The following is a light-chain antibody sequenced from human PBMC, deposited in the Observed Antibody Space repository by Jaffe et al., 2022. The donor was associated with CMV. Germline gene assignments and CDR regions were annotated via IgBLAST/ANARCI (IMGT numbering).Light chain of an antibody. CDR3: QQSHSSPLT. V-gene: IGKV1-39*01. Sequence: DIQMTQSPSSLSASVGDGVTITCRASQNIRNCLNWYQQKPGKAPKLLIYASSILQSGVPSRFSGGGFGTDFTLSISSLQPDDFATYFCQQSHSSPLTFGGGTKMEI. CDR2: ASS. CDR1: QNIRNC. J-gene: IGKJ4*01.